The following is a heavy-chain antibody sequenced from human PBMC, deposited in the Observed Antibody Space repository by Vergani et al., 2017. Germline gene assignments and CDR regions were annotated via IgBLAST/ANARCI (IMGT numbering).Heavy chain of an antibody. V-gene: IGHV2-70*04. D-gene: IGHD3-22*01. CDR3: TRTLSDSRGYFIDY. Sequence: QVTLKESGPALVKPTQTLTLTCTFSGFSLNTYGMHVTWIRQPPGKALEWLARIDWNDQTYYTTSLRTRITISKDTSKNQVALTTTNMDPVDTATYYCTRTLSDSRGYFIDYWGQGTLVTVSS. J-gene: IGHJ4*02. CDR1: GFSLNTYGMH. CDR2: IDWNDQT.